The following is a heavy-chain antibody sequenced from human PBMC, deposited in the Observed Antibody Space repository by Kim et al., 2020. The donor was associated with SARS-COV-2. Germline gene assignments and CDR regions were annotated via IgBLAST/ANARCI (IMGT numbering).Heavy chain of an antibody. CDR1: GFTFSTSP. CDR2: ISWDGKKT. D-gene: IGHD4-17*01. CDR3: AKGVTNSGFDY. V-gene: IGHV3-23*01. Sequence: GRSLRLSCAATGFTFSTSPMGWVRQAPGKGLEWVSRISWDGKKTYYADSVKGRVTMSSDKSKNTVYLHMNSLRVEDTAVYYCAKGVTNSGFDYWGQGAQVTVSS. J-gene: IGHJ4*02.